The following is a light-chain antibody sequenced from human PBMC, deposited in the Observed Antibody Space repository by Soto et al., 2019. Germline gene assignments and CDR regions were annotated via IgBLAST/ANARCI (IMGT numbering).Light chain of an antibody. CDR2: AAS. J-gene: IGKJ3*01. CDR3: QQTNSPFT. V-gene: IGKV1-12*01. CDR1: QGINSW. Sequence: DIQMTQSPSSVSASVGDRVTITCRASQGINSWLAWYQQKPGKAPKLLIYAASTLQSGVPSRFSGSGSVTEFTLTINDLQPEYFAAYYCQQTNSPFTFGAWTKVHIK.